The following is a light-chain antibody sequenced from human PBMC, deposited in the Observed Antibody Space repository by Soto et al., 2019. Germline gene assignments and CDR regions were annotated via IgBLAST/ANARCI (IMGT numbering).Light chain of an antibody. CDR1: SSDVGSYNL. J-gene: IGLJ2*01. CDR3: CSYAGSSTSVV. Sequence: QSALTQPASVSGSPGQSITISCTGNSSDVGSYNLVSWYQQHPGKAPKLMIYEGSKRPSGVSNRFSGYKSGNTASLTISGLKAEDEADYYSCSYAGSSTSVVFGGGTKVTVL. CDR2: EGS. V-gene: IGLV2-23*01.